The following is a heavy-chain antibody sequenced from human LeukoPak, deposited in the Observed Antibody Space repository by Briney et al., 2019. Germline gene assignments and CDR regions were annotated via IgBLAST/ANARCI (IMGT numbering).Heavy chain of an antibody. CDR1: SGSISSSSYY. V-gene: IGHV4-39*01. CDR3: ARLYYDSSGYYQICYFDY. CDR2: IYYSGST. Sequence: SETLSLTCTVSSGSISSSSYYWGWIRQPPGKGLERIGSIYYSGSTYYNPSLKSRVTISVDTSKNQFSLNLSSVTAADTAVYYCARLYYDSSGYYQICYFDYWGQGTLVTVSS. D-gene: IGHD3-22*01. J-gene: IGHJ4*02.